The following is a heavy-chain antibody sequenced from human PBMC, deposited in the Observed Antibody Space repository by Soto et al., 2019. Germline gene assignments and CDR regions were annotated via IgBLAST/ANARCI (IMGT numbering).Heavy chain of an antibody. CDR2: ISAYNGNT. CDR3: ARDGSGSYYNSPFDY. J-gene: IGHJ4*02. V-gene: IGHV1-18*04. CDR1: GYTFTSYG. D-gene: IGHD3-10*01. Sequence: ASVKVSCKASGYTFTSYGISWVRQAPGQGLEWMGWISAYNGNTNYAQKLQGRVTMTTDTSTSTAYMELRSLRSDDTAVYYCARDGSGSYYNSPFDYWGQGTLVPVSS.